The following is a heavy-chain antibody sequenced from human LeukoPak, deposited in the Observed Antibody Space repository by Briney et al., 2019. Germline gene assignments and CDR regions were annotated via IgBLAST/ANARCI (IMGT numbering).Heavy chain of an antibody. CDR3: AKESPHFDY. J-gene: IGHJ4*02. CDR1: GFTFSSYA. CDR2: ISGSGGST. V-gene: IGHV3-23*01. Sequence: GGTLRLSCAASGFTFSSYAMSWVRQAPGPGLEWFSTISGSGGSTYYADSVKGRFTISRDNSKNTLYRQMNSLRAEDTAVYYCAKESPHFDYWGQGTLVTVSS.